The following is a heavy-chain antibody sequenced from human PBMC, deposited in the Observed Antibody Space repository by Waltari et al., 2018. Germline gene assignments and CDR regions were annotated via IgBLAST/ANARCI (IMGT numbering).Heavy chain of an antibody. V-gene: IGHV3-48*03. CDR1: GFTLSSYE. CDR2: INRNGVTV. CDR3: AGWVTYTSDWHGSLAP. J-gene: IGHJ5*02. Sequence: EVKLVESGGGLVQPGGSLRLSCAAPGFTLSSYEMNCVRQATGKGLEWVSYINRNGVTVYYADSVRGRFTISRDNAKNSLYLQMNTLRPEDTAIYYCAGWVTYTSDWHGSLAPWGQGTLVTVSS. D-gene: IGHD6-19*01.